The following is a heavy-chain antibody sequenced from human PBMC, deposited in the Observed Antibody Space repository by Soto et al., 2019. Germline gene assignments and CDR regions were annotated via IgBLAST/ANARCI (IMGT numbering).Heavy chain of an antibody. CDR2: IYPGDSDT. V-gene: IGHV5-51*03. D-gene: IGHD2-15*01. CDR1: GYSFTSYW. CDR3: ATQAHCSGGSCYSGDYYYYMDV. Sequence: EVQLVQSGAEVKKPGESLKISCKGSGYSFTSYWIGWVRQMPGKGLEWMGIIYPGDSDTRYSPSFQGQVTISADKSISTAYLQWSSLKASDTAMYYCATQAHCSGGSCYSGDYYYYMDVWGKGTTVTVSS. J-gene: IGHJ6*03.